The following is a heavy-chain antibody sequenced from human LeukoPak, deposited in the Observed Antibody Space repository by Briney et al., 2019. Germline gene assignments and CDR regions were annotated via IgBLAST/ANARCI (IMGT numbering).Heavy chain of an antibody. Sequence: GASVKVSCKASGGTFSSYAISWVRQAPGQGLEWMGGIIPIFGTANYAQKFQGRVTITADKSTSTAYMELSSLRSEDTAVYYCARGRIWGMEFANWFDPWGQGTLVTVSS. J-gene: IGHJ5*02. CDR1: GGTFSSYA. CDR3: ARGRIWGMEFANWFDP. D-gene: IGHD3-16*01. V-gene: IGHV1-69*06. CDR2: IIPIFGTA.